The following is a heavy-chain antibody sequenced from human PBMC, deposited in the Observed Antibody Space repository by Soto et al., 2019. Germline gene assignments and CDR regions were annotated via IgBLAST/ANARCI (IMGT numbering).Heavy chain of an antibody. CDR1: GGSISSSSYY. V-gene: IGHV4-39*01. J-gene: IGHJ6*03. Sequence: PSETLSLTCTVSGGSISSSSYYWGWIRQPPGKGLEWIGSIYYSGSTYYNPSLKSRVTISVDTSKNQFSLKLSSVTAADTAVYYCARLRRRSGTVTNTCHYYMDVWGKGTTVTVSS. CDR2: IYYSGST. CDR3: ARLRRRSGTVTNTCHYYMDV. D-gene: IGHD4-17*01.